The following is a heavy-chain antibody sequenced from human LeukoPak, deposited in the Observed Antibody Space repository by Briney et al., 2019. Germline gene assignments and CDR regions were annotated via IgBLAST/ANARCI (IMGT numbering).Heavy chain of an antibody. CDR2: ISPHGDIE. CDR3: AKINNNDDY. Sequence: PGGALRLSCAASGCTFTKFGIHWVRQAPGKGVEWVAAISPHGDIEYYTDSVKARFTISRHNSKNMIYLQMNSLRGEDSAVYYCAKINNNDDYWGQGNLVTVSS. J-gene: IGHJ4*02. D-gene: IGHD1/OR15-1a*01. V-gene: IGHV3-30*18. CDR1: GCTFTKFG.